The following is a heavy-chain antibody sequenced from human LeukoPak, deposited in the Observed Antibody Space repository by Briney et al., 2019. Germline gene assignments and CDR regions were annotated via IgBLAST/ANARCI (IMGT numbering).Heavy chain of an antibody. CDR3: ARRAGAYSHPYDY. V-gene: IGHV3-53*01. J-gene: IGHJ4*02. D-gene: IGHD4/OR15-4a*01. CDR1: GFTVSSNS. CDR2: IYSDNT. Sequence: GGSLRLSCTVSGFTVSSNSMSWVRQAPGKGLEWVSFIYSDNTHYSDSVKGRFTISRDNSKNTLYLQMNSLRAEDTAVYYCARRAGAYSHPYDYWAQGTLVTVSS.